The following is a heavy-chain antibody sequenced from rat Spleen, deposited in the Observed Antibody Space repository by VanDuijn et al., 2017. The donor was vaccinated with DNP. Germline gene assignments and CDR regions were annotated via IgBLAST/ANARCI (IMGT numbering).Heavy chain of an antibody. V-gene: IGHV5S11*01. J-gene: IGHJ2*01. CDR3: ARTRLSTEGRVPLDY. Sequence: EVQLVESGGGLVQPGRSMKLSCAASGFTFNNYYMAWFRQAPTKGLEWFAAISPGGGNTYYRNSVKGRFTIPRDNEKRTVHLHMESLRSEETAPYPCARTRLSTEGRVPLDYWGQGVMVTVSS. CDR1: GFTFNNYY. CDR2: ISPGGGNT. D-gene: IGHD1-11*01.